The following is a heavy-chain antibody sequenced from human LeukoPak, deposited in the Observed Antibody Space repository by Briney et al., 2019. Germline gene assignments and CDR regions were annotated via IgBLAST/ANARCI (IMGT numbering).Heavy chain of an antibody. CDR1: GYTFTGYY. J-gene: IGHJ4*02. V-gene: IGHV1-2*02. CDR2: INPNSGGT. D-gene: IGHD5-12*01. CDR3: AIIVATIGPFDY. Sequence: AASVKVSCKASGYTFTGYYMHWVRQAPGQRLEWMGWINPNSGGTNYAQKFQGRVTMTRDTSISTAYMELSRLRSDDTAVYYCAIIVATIGPFDYWGQGTLVTVSS.